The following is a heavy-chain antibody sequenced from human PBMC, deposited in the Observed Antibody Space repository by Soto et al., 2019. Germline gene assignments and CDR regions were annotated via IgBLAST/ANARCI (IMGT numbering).Heavy chain of an antibody. CDR1: GFTFSSYV. V-gene: IGHV3-23*01. CDR2: ISVSGGTT. D-gene: IGHD1-26*01. Sequence: EVQLLESGGGLVQPGGSLRLSCAASGFTFSSYVMSWVRQAPGKGLEWVSVISVSGGTTYYADSVKGRFTTSRDNSKNTLYLQMNSLRAEDTAVYYCARRGSGSAGGATRLYYFEYWGQGTLVTVSS. J-gene: IGHJ4*02. CDR3: ARRGSGSAGGATRLYYFEY.